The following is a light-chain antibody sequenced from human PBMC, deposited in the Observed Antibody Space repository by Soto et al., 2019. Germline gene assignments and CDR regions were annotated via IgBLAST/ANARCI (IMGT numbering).Light chain of an antibody. CDR2: GAF. CDR3: QQLKSYPIT. V-gene: IGKV1-9*01. J-gene: IGKJ5*01. CDR1: QDSGTS. Sequence: DIQLTHSPSFLSASVGDRVTFTCRASQDSGTSLAWYQQKPGKAPKVLIHGAFTLQNGVPSRFSSSGSGTEFTLTINSLQPEDFATYYCQQLKSYPITFGQGTRL.